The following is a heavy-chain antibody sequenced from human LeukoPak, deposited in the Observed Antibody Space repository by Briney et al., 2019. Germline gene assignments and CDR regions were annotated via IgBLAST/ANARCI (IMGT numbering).Heavy chain of an antibody. J-gene: IGHJ6*03. D-gene: IGHD2-15*01. Sequence: GGSLRLSCAASGFTFSSFAMSWVRQAPGKGLDWVSSISGSGAGTYYADSVKGRFTISRDNSKNTLYLQMNSLRAEDTAVYYCARDGVATGYSGYYMDVWGKGTTVTISS. CDR3: ARDGVATGYSGYYMDV. CDR2: ISGSGAGT. V-gene: IGHV3-23*01. CDR1: GFTFSSFA.